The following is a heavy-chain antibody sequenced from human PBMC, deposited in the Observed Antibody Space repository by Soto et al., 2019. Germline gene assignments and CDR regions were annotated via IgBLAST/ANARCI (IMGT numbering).Heavy chain of an antibody. J-gene: IGHJ5*02. CDR3: ARQAAAPGIDLWFDP. V-gene: IGHV4-39*01. CDR1: GGSISSSRSY. Sequence: PSETLSLTCNVSGGSISSSRSYWAWFRQXPGKELEWIANIFYAGNTYYNPSLKSRVTVSVDTSKNQFSLKLDSVTAADTAVYYCARQAAAPGIDLWFDPGGKGTLVTVSS. D-gene: IGHD6-13*01. CDR2: IFYAGNT.